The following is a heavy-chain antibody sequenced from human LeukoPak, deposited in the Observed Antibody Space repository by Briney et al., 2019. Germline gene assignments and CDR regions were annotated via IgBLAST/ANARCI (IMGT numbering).Heavy chain of an antibody. CDR1: GGPISSGSYY. CDR3: ARYPLRITMVRGVITAFDI. CDR2: IYTSGST. D-gene: IGHD3-10*01. J-gene: IGHJ3*02. Sequence: PSETLSLTCTVSGGPISSGSYYWSWIRQPAGKGLEWIGRIYTSGSTNYNPSLKSRVTISVDTSKNQFSLKLSSVTAADTAVYYCARYPLRITMVRGVITAFDIWGQGTMVTVSS. V-gene: IGHV4-61*02.